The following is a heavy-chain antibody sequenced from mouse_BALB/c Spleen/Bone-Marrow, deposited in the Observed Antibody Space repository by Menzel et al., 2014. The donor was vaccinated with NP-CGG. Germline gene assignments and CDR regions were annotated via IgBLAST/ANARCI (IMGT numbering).Heavy chain of an antibody. CDR1: GFTFSSYT. CDR3: TRDLYDGYSYYAMDY. V-gene: IGHV5-6-4*01. Sequence: EVKLMDSGGGLVKPGGSLKLSCAASGFTFSSYTMSWVRQTPEKRLEWVATISSGGSYTYYPDSVKGRFTTSRDNAKNTLYLQMSSLKSEDTAMYYCTRDLYDGYSYYAMDYWGQGTSVTVSS. J-gene: IGHJ4*01. CDR2: ISSGGSYT. D-gene: IGHD2-3*01.